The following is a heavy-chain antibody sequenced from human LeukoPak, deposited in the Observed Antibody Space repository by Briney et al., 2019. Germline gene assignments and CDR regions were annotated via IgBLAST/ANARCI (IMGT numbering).Heavy chain of an antibody. CDR1: DYSISSGYY. Sequence: SETLSLTCAVSDYSISSGYYWGWIRQPPGKGLEWIGSIYHSGSTYYNPSLKSRVTISVGTSKNLFSLKLSSVTAADTAVYYCARQALYCSSSSCYKRYFDFWGQGTLVTVSS. D-gene: IGHD2-2*02. CDR2: IYHSGST. J-gene: IGHJ4*02. V-gene: IGHV4-38-2*01. CDR3: ARQALYCSSSSCYKRYFDF.